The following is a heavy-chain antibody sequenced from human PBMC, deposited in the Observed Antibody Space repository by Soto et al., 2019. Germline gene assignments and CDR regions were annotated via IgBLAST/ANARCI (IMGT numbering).Heavy chain of an antibody. CDR2: ISGSGGST. Sequence: EVQLLESGGGLVQPGGSLRLSCAASGFTFSSYAMSWVRQAPGKGLEWVSAISGSGGSTYYADSVKGRFTISRDNSKNTLYLQMNRLRAEDTAVYYCAKGGSSTSRPYYFDYWGQEALVTVSS. V-gene: IGHV3-23*01. D-gene: IGHD1-26*01. J-gene: IGHJ4*02. CDR1: GFTFSSYA. CDR3: AKGGSSTSRPYYFDY.